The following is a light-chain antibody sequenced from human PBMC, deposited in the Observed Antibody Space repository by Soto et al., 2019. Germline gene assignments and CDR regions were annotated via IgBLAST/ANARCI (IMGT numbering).Light chain of an antibody. CDR2: EVS. Sequence: QSALTQPASVSGSPGQSITISCTGSSSDVGAYTSVSWYQQHPGKAPKLMIYEVSNWPSGVSRRFSGSKSGNTASLTISGLQAEDEADYYCSSYTSSTNYVFGTGTKVTVL. CDR1: SSDVGAYTS. V-gene: IGLV2-14*01. CDR3: SSYTSSTNYV. J-gene: IGLJ1*01.